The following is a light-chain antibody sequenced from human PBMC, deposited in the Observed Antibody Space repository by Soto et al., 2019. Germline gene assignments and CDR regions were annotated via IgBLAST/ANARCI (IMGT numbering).Light chain of an antibody. CDR1: NSDFGGYDY. CDR2: EVS. Sequence: QSVLTQPASVSGSPGQWITISCTAANSDFGGYDYVSWYQCHPGKAPKLIIYEVSNRPSGVSSRFSGSKSGNTASLTITGLQAEDEADYYCSSFTSTATLLFGGGTKVTVL. V-gene: IGLV2-14*01. CDR3: SSFTSTATLL. J-gene: IGLJ2*01.